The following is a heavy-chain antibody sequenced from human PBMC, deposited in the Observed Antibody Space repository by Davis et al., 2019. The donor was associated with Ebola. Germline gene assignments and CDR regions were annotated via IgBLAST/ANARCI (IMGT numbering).Heavy chain of an antibody. CDR2: IHYSGST. J-gene: IGHJ4*02. CDR1: GGSISSDY. V-gene: IGHV4-59*01. D-gene: IGHD3-3*01. CDR3: ARGDFWSAYLHN. Sequence: AGSLTLSCNVSGGSISSDYWTWIRQPPGKGLEWIGNIHYSGSTNYNPSLKSRVTISIDTSKSQFSLKLRSVTAADTAVYYCARGDFWSAYLHNWGQGTLVTVSS.